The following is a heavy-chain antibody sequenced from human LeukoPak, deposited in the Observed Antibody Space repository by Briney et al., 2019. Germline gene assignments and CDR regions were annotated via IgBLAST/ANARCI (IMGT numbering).Heavy chain of an antibody. CDR2: ISYDGSNK. V-gene: IGHV3-30-3*01. J-gene: IGHJ4*02. CDR1: GFTFSSYA. D-gene: IGHD6-13*01. CDR3: ARDRDSSSWYVFDY. Sequence: GRSLRLSCAASGFTFSSYAMHWVRQAPGKGLEWVAVISYDGSNKYYADSVKGRFTISRDNSKNTLYLQMNSLRAEDTAGYYCARDRDSSSWYVFDYWGQGTLVTVSS.